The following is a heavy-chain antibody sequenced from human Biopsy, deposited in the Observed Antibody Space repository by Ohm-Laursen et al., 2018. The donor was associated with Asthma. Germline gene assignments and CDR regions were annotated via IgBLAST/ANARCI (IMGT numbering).Heavy chain of an antibody. CDR1: GFSFGNFA. CDR3: VRDGTDDAFDI. D-gene: IGHD1-1*01. V-gene: IGHV3-30*01. J-gene: IGHJ3*02. Sequence: SLRLSCAASGFSFGNFAIPWVRQAPGKGLAWERHISMDASTQDYADSVKGRFTMARDNSKNTLDLQMNSLREEDTAVYYCVRDGTDDAFDIWGQGTVVSVSS. CDR2: ISMDASTQ.